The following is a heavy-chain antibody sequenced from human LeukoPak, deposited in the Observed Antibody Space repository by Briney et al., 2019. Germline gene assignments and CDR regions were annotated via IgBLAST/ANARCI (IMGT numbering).Heavy chain of an antibody. J-gene: IGHJ4*01. Sequence: GASVNVSCKTSGYTFTKYGITWMRQAPGQGLEWMGWIGPNNGNTNYGQKFQGRVTMTTDTSTTTAYMELRSLISDDTAVYYCAKGNSGIFDYWGQGTLLTVFS. D-gene: IGHD6-19*01. V-gene: IGHV1-18*01. CDR2: IGPNNGNT. CDR3: AKGNSGIFDY. CDR1: GYTFTKYG.